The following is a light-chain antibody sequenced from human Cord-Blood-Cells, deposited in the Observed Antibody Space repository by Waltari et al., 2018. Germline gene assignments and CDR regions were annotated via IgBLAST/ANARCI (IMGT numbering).Light chain of an antibody. CDR3: QQSYSTPFT. CDR1: QNISSY. V-gene: IGKV1-39*01. Sequence: DIQMTQSPSSLSASVGDRITITCRASQNISSYLNWYQQKPGKAPKLLIYAASSLQSGVPSRFSRSGSGTDFTLTISSLQPEDFVTYYCQQSYSTPFTFGPWTKVEI. CDR2: AAS. J-gene: IGKJ3*01.